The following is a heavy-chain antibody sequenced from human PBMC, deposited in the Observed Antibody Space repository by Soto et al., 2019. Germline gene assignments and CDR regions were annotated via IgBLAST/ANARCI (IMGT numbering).Heavy chain of an antibody. CDR2: IIPIFGTA. Sequence: QVQLVQSGAEVKKPGSSVKVSCKASGGTFSSYAISWVLQAPGQGLEWMGGIIPIFGTANYAQKFQGRVTITADESTSTAYMELSSLRSEDTAVYYCARAHLYDYVWGSYRSDYFDYWGQGTLVTVSS. CDR1: GGTFSSYA. V-gene: IGHV1-69*01. CDR3: ARAHLYDYVWGSYRSDYFDY. J-gene: IGHJ4*02. D-gene: IGHD3-16*02.